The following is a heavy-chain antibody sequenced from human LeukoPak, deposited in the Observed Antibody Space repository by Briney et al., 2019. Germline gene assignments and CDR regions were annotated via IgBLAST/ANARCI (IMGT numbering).Heavy chain of an antibody. CDR1: GGSFSGYY. J-gene: IGHJ6*03. Sequence: SETLSLTCAVYGGSFSGYYWSWIRQPPGKGLEWIGEINHSGSTNYNPSLKSRVTISVDTSKNQFSLKLSSVTAADTAVYYCARLRRHATMIVVGKAPYYMDVWGKGTTVTVSS. V-gene: IGHV4-34*01. CDR2: INHSGST. CDR3: ARLRRHATMIVVGKAPYYMDV. D-gene: IGHD3-22*01.